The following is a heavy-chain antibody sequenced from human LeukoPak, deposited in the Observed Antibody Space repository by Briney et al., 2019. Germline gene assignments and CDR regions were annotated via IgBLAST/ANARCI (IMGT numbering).Heavy chain of an antibody. V-gene: IGHV3-30*04. CDR3: ASARWLQLVGY. CDR1: GFTFSSYA. D-gene: IGHD5-24*01. CDR2: ISYDGSNK. J-gene: IGHJ4*02. Sequence: PGGSLRLSCAGSGFTFSSYAMHWVRQAPGKGLEWEAVISYDGSNKYYADSVKGRFTISRDNSKNTLYLQMNSLRAEDTAVYYCASARWLQLVGYWGQGTLVTVSS.